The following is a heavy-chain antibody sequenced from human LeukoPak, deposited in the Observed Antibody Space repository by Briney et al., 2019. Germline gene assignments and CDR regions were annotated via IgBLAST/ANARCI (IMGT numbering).Heavy chain of an antibody. Sequence: SETLSLTCTVSGGSISSYYWSWIRQPPGKGLEWIGYIYYSGSTNYNPSLESRVTISVDTSKNQFSLKLSSVTAADTAVYYCARGEFGTGIFEYWGQGALVTVSS. D-gene: IGHD1-14*01. V-gene: IGHV4-59*01. CDR3: ARGEFGTGIFEY. CDR1: GGSISSYY. CDR2: IYYSGST. J-gene: IGHJ4*02.